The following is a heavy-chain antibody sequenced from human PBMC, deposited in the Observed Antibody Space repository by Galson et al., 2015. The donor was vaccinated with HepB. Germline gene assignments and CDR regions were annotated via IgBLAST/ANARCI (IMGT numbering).Heavy chain of an antibody. Sequence: SLRLSCATSGFTFGDYAMSWVRQAPGKGLEWVAVISYAGTNKYYADSVKGRFTISRDNSKNTLYLQMNSLRAEDTAVYYCAKDPGYSDYGGNWLDPWGQGTLVTVSS. J-gene: IGHJ5*02. CDR2: ISYAGTNK. CDR1: GFTFGDYA. V-gene: IGHV3-30*04. CDR3: AKDPGYSDYGGNWLDP. D-gene: IGHD4-23*01.